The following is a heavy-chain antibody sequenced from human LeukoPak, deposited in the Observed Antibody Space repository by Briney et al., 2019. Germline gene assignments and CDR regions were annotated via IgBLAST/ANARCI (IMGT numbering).Heavy chain of an antibody. CDR2: IIPILGIA. CDR3: AREPGGYYDILTGYYKPGRNNWFDP. V-gene: IGHV1-69*04. Sequence: SVKVPCKASVGTFSSYAISWVRQAPGQGLEWMGRIIPILGIANYAQKFQGRVTITADKSTSTAYMQLSSLRSEDTAVYYCAREPGGYYDILTGYYKPGRNNWFDPWGQGTLVTVSS. J-gene: IGHJ5*02. D-gene: IGHD3-9*01. CDR1: VGTFSSYA.